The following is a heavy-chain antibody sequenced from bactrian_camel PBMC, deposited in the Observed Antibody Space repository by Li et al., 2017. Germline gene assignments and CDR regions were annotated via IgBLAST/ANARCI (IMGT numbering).Heavy chain of an antibody. CDR3: AAHFGLYYGLGYY. V-gene: IGHV3S54*01. J-gene: IGHJ4*01. CDR1: KYPYRLNC. Sequence: HVQLVESGGDSVQAGGSLRLSCATSKYPYRLNCIGWFRQPPGKEREGVAGINIGSGTTYHTDSVKGRFTISQDNAKSTVYLQMNNLKPEDTAMYHCAAHFGLYYGLGYYWGQGTQVTVS. CDR2: INIGSGTT. D-gene: IGHD5*01.